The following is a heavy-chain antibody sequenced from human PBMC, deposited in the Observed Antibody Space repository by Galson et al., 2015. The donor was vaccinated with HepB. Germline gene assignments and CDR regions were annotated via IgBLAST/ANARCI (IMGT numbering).Heavy chain of an antibody. V-gene: IGHV1-2*06. J-gene: IGHJ2*01. Sequence: SVKVSCKASGYSFTAYYMHWVRQAPGQGLEWMGRINPNSGGTNYAQKFQGRVTMTRDTSISTAYMELSRLRSDDTAVYYCARDLSVVPAAMDWYFDLWGRGTLVTVSS. D-gene: IGHD2-2*01. CDR3: ARDLSVVPAAMDWYFDL. CDR1: GYSFTAYY. CDR2: INPNSGGT.